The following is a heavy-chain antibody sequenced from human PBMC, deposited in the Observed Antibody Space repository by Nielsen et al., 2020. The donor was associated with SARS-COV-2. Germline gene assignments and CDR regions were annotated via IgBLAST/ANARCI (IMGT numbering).Heavy chain of an antibody. CDR1: GFTVSNNY. Sequence: GESLKISCAASGFTVSNNYMSWVRQAPGKRLEWVSVIDVGGDTDYTDSVKGRFTISRDNTENTLYLQMNSLRADDTAVYYCVRVRDDGYYYDTGPFDYWGQGTLVTVSS. D-gene: IGHD3-22*01. CDR2: IDVGGDT. V-gene: IGHV3-53*01. J-gene: IGHJ4*02. CDR3: VRVRDDGYYYDTGPFDY.